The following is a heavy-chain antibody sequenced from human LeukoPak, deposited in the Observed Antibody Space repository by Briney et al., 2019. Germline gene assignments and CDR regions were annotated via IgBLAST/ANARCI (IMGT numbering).Heavy chain of an antibody. CDR2: ISGSGDNT. CDR1: GFTFSGFA. CDR3: AKMKGPTIPKYYLDV. D-gene: IGHD5-24*01. Sequence: GGSLRLSCAASGFTFSGFAMSWVRRTPGKGLEWVSGISGSGDNTLYADSVKGRFTISRDNSKNTLYLEMNSLRAEDTAIYYCAKMKGPTIPKYYLDVWGQGTPVTVSS. J-gene: IGHJ6*01. V-gene: IGHV3-23*01.